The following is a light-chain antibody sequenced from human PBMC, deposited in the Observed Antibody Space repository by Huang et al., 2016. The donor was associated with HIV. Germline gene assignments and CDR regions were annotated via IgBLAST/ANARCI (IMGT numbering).Light chain of an antibody. Sequence: DIQMTQSPSSLSASVGDTITITCRASQTIGCYLNWYQQKPWQAPNLLIYSASSLQSGGPARFRGVGSGTDVALTVSSLQPEDFATYYCQQRDSTPWTFGQGTKVEIK. CDR3: QQRDSTPWT. V-gene: IGKV1-39*01. CDR1: QTIGCY. CDR2: SAS. J-gene: IGKJ1*01.